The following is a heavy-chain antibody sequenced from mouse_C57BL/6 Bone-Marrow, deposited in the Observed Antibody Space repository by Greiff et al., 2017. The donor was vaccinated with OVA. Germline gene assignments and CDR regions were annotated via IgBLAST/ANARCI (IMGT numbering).Heavy chain of an antibody. V-gene: IGHV5-6*02. CDR2: ISSGGSYT. CDR1: GFTFSSYG. CDR3: ARRRPNWDEGYYVDY. Sequence: DVKLVESGGDLVKPGGSLKLSCAASGFTFSSYGMSWVRQTPDKRLEWVATISSGGSYTYYTDSVKGRFTISRDNAKNTQYLQMGRLKSEYTAMYYCARRRPNWDEGYYVDYWGQGTTLTVS. J-gene: IGHJ2*01. D-gene: IGHD4-1*01.